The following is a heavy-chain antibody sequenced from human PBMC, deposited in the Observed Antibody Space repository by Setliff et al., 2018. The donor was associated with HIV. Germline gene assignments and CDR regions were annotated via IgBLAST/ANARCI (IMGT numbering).Heavy chain of an antibody. CDR1: GYTFNNYA. CDR3: ARQNGDYHGVDK. J-gene: IGHJ4*02. D-gene: IGHD4-17*01. V-gene: IGHV7-4-1*02. CDR2: INTNTGSP. Sequence: ASVKVSCKASGYTFNNYALYWVRQAPGQGFEWMGWINTNTGSPTYAQGFTRRFVFSLDPSVRTAYLQISSLKTEDTAVYYCARQNGDYHGVDKWGQGTLVTVSS.